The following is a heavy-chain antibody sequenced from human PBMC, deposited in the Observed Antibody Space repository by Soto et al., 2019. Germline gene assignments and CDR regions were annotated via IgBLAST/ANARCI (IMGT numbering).Heavy chain of an antibody. CDR1: GYTFTSYA. Sequence: QVQLVQSGAEVKKPGASVKVSCKDSGYTFTSYAMHWVRQAPGQRLEWMGWINAGNGNRKYSQKFQGSVTITRDTSASTAYMELSSLRSEDTAIYYWARDIAFDIWGQGTMVTFSS. V-gene: IGHV1-3*01. CDR3: ARDIAFDI. J-gene: IGHJ3*02. CDR2: INAGNGNR.